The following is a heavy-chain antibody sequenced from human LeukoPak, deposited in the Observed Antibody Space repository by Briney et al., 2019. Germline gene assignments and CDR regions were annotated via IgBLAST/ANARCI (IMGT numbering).Heavy chain of an antibody. J-gene: IGHJ4*02. V-gene: IGHV3-7*01. Sequence: GGSLRLSCVTTGFTFRTYSMGWVRQAPGKGLEWVANIKHDGSEKNLVDSVKGRFTISRDDDKSSVYLHLNSLRVEDTGVYYCTSDSWHAGDFWGQGTLVTVSS. CDR3: TSDSWHAGDF. CDR2: IKHDGSEK. CDR1: GFTFRTYS. D-gene: IGHD6-13*01.